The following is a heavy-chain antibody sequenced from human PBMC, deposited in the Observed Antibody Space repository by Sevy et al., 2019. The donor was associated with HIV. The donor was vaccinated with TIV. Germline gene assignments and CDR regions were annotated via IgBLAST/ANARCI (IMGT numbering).Heavy chain of an antibody. CDR1: GFTFSNYG. J-gene: IGHJ5*02. Sequence: GGSLRLSCAASGFTFSNYGMHWVRQAPGKGLEWVAVISYDGSNKYYADSVKGRFTISRDNSKNTLYLQMNSLRAEDTALYYCAKPYDFWSGYNRENWFDPWGQGTLVTVSS. V-gene: IGHV3-30*18. CDR2: ISYDGSNK. D-gene: IGHD3-3*01. CDR3: AKPYDFWSGYNRENWFDP.